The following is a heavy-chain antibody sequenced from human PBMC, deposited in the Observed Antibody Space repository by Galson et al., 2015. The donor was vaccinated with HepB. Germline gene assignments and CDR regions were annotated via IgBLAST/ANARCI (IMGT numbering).Heavy chain of an antibody. CDR3: AREIRFGELGNWFDP. CDR1: RYSFTSYW. Sequence: QSGAEVKKPGESLKISCKGSRYSFTSYWIGWVRQMPGKGLEWVGIIYPSDSDTRYSPSFEGQVTISADESISTAYLQWSSLKASDTAMYYCAREIRFGELGNWFDPWGQGTLVTVSS. J-gene: IGHJ5*02. CDR2: IYPSDSDT. D-gene: IGHD3-10*01. V-gene: IGHV5-51*01.